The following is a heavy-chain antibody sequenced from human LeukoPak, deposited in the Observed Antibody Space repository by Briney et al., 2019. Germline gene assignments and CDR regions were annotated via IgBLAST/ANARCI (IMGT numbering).Heavy chain of an antibody. CDR2: INHSGST. V-gene: IGHV4-34*01. CDR3: ARGGTAAAGRFARYYGMDV. Sequence: SETLSLTCAVYGGSFSGYYWSWIRQPPGKGLEWIGEINHSGSTNYNPSLKSRVTISVDTSKNQFSLKLSSVTAADTAVYYCARGGTAAAGRFARYYGMDVWGKGITVTVSS. J-gene: IGHJ6*04. D-gene: IGHD6-13*01. CDR1: GGSFSGYY.